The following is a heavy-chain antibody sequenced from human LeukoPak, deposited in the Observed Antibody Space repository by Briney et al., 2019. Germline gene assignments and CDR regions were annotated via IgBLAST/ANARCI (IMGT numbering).Heavy chain of an antibody. V-gene: IGHV4-39*01. D-gene: IGHD4-17*01. CDR2: IYYSGST. J-gene: IGHJ6*02. Sequence: PSETLSLTCTVAGGSISSSSYDWGWLRQPPGKGLECIGSIYYSGSTYYNPSLKSRVTISVDTSKNQFSLKLSSVTAADKAVYYCARITIPDYGDYVHKPNYYYYGMDVWGQGTTVTVSS. CDR1: GGSISSSSYD. CDR3: ARITIPDYGDYVHKPNYYYYGMDV.